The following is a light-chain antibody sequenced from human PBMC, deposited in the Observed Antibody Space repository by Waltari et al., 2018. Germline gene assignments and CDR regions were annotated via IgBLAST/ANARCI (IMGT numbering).Light chain of an antibody. CDR2: HDT. J-gene: IGLJ3*02. CDR3: QVFDSPTDHQV. CDR1: NSGRKS. V-gene: IGLV3-21*02. Sequence: SYELTQPPSVSVAPGQTARISCDGNNSGRKSTPWYQQKPGQAPVQVVFHDTERPSGIPERFSGSKSGNTATLTITRIEAGDEADYYCQVFDSPTDHQVFGGGTKVTVL.